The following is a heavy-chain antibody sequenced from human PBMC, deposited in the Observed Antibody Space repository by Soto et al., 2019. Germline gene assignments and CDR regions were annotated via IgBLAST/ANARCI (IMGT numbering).Heavy chain of an antibody. CDR2: IVVGSGNT. J-gene: IGHJ4*02. CDR3: PLVGSGSYHGYFDY. Sequence: QMQLVQSRPEVKKPGTSVKVSCKASGFTFTSSAVQWVRQARGQRLEGIGWIVVGSGNTNYAQKFQKRVTITRDMSTRSANMELSSPRSQDTAEYYCPLVGSGSYHGYFDYWGQGALVTVAS. V-gene: IGHV1-58*01. CDR1: GFTFTSSA. D-gene: IGHD1-26*01.